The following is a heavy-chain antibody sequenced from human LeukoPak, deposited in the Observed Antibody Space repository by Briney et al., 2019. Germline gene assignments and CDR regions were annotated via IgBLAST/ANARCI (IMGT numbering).Heavy chain of an antibody. Sequence: PSQTLSLTCTVSGGSISSGSYYWSWIRQPAGKGLEWIGRIYTSGSTNYNPSLKSRVTMSVDTSKNQFSLKLSSVTAADTAVYYCARGKQTYYYDSSGYEAFDIWGQGTMVTVSS. CDR3: ARGKQTYYYDSSGYEAFDI. J-gene: IGHJ3*02. CDR1: GGSISSGSYY. V-gene: IGHV4-61*02. CDR2: IYTSGST. D-gene: IGHD3-22*01.